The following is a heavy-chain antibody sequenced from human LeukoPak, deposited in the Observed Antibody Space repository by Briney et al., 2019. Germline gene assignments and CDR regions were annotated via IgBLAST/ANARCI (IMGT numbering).Heavy chain of an antibody. J-gene: IGHJ5*02. CDR2: IIPIFGSA. V-gene: IGHV1-69*13. D-gene: IGHD2-2*01. CDR1: GGTFRSYA. Sequence: SVKVSCKASGGTFRSYAISWARQAPGQGLEWMGGIIPIFGSANYAQKFQGRGTITADESTSTACMELSSLRSNDTALYYCARDRDYCSSTSCYNWFDPWGQGTLVTVSS. CDR3: ARDRDYCSSTSCYNWFDP.